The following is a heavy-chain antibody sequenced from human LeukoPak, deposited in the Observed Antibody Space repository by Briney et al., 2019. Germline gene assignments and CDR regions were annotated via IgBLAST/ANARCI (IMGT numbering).Heavy chain of an antibody. Sequence: SETLSLTCAVYGGSFSGYYWSWIRQPPGKGLEWIGEINHSGSTNYNPSLESRVTISVDTSKNQFSLKLSSVTAADTAVYYCARGGKQWLSPYYYYGMDVWGKGTTVTVSS. CDR1: GGSFSGYY. CDR2: INHSGST. CDR3: ARGGKQWLSPYYYYGMDV. V-gene: IGHV4-34*01. D-gene: IGHD6-19*01. J-gene: IGHJ6*04.